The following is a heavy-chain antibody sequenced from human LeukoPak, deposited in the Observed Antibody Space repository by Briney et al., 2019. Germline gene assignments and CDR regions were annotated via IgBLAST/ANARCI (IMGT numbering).Heavy chain of an antibody. Sequence: ASVKVSCKASGYTFTGYYIHWMRQAPGQGLEWMGWINPNSGGTNDAQKFQGRVTMTTDTSISTAYMELSRLRSDDTAVYYCARRLRWSDYWGQGTLVTVSS. CDR2: INPNSGGT. V-gene: IGHV1-2*02. D-gene: IGHD4-23*01. CDR1: GYTFTGYY. CDR3: ARRLRWSDY. J-gene: IGHJ4*02.